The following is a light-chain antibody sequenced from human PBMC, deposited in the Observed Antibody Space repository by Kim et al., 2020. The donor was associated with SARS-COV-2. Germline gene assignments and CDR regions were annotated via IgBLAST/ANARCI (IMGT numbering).Light chain of an antibody. CDR1: KLGDKY. CDR2: QDS. CDR3: QAWDSSTAV. Sequence: VPPGQPASITCSGDKLGDKYACWYQQKPGQSPVLVIYQDSKRPSGIPERFSGSNSGNTATLTISGTQAMDEADYYCQAWDSSTAVFGTGTKVTVL. V-gene: IGLV3-1*01. J-gene: IGLJ1*01.